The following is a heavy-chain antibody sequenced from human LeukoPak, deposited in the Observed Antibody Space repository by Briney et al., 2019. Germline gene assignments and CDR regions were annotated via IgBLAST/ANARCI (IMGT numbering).Heavy chain of an antibody. D-gene: IGHD3-22*01. Sequence: PGGSLRLSCAASGFTFSSYSMNWVRQAPGKGLEWVSSISSSSSYIYYADSVKGRFTISRDNAKNPLYLQMNSLRAEDTAVYYCARDIEPTYYYDSSGYYFQHWGQGTLVTVSS. CDR1: GFTFSSYS. J-gene: IGHJ1*01. CDR3: ARDIEPTYYYDSSGYYFQH. V-gene: IGHV3-21*01. CDR2: ISSSSSYI.